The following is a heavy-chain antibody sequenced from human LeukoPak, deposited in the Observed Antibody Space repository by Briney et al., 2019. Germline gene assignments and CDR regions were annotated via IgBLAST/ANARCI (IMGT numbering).Heavy chain of an antibody. D-gene: IGHD3-3*02. Sequence: PGRSLRLSCAASGFAFNTYAMHWVRQAPGKGLEWVAVVSHDGSNKYYTESVKGRFTVSRDNSKNTRFLQMNSLRPEDTAVYYCATIFGGWGQGTLLTVSS. CDR1: GFAFNTYA. CDR3: ATIFGG. J-gene: IGHJ4*02. V-gene: IGHV3-30-3*01. CDR2: VSHDGSNK.